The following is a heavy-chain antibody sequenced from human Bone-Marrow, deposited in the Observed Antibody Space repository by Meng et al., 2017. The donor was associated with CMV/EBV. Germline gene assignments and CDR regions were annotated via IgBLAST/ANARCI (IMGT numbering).Heavy chain of an antibody. Sequence: GGSLRLSCAASGFTVSSNYMSWVRQAPGKGLEWVSVIYSGGSTYYADSVKGRFTISRDNSKNTLYLQMNSLRAEDTALYYCARAVGPTIVDALAIWGQGTLVTVSS. CDR3: ARAVGPTIVDALAI. J-gene: IGHJ3*02. D-gene: IGHD1-26*01. CDR2: IYSGGST. CDR1: GFTVSSNY. V-gene: IGHV3-53*01.